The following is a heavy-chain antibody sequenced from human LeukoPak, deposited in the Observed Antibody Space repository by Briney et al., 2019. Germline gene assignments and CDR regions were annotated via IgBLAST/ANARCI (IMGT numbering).Heavy chain of an antibody. V-gene: IGHV1-2*02. CDR3: ARGKHIAAHPYYFDY. CDR2: INPNSGGT. D-gene: IGHD6-6*01. CDR1: GYTFTGYY. Sequence: ASVKVSCKASGYTFTGYYMHWVRQAPGQGLEWMGWINPNSGGTNYAQKFQGRVTMTRDTSISTAYMELSRLRSDDTAVYYCARGKHIAAHPYYFDYWGQGTLVTVSS. J-gene: IGHJ4*02.